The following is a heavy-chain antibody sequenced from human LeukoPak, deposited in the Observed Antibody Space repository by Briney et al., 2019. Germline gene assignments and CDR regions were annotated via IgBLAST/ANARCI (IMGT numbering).Heavy chain of an antibody. CDR3: ASLPFWSGDYYYYGMDV. J-gene: IGHJ6*02. Sequence: GGSLRLSCAASGFTFSSYSMNWVRQAPGKGLEWVSSISSSSSYIYYADSVKGRFTISRDNAKNSLYLQMNSLRAEDTAVYYCASLPFWSGDYYYYGMDVWGQGTTVTVSS. D-gene: IGHD3-3*01. V-gene: IGHV3-21*01. CDR2: ISSSSSYI. CDR1: GFTFSSYS.